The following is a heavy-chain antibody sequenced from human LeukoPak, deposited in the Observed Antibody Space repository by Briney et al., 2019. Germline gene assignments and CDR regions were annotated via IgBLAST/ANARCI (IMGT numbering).Heavy chain of an antibody. D-gene: IGHD2-21*02. J-gene: IGHJ2*01. CDR1: GGPFSGYY. CDR3: ARGKEYCGGDCFSSWYFDL. CDR2: INQSGST. Sequence: SVTLSLTCAVYGGPFSGYYWSWIRQSPGKGLEWIGEINQSGSTTYKPSLKGRVTISVDTSKTQFSLKLSSVTAADTAVYYCARGKEYCGGDCFSSWYFDLWGRGTLVTVSS. V-gene: IGHV4-34*01.